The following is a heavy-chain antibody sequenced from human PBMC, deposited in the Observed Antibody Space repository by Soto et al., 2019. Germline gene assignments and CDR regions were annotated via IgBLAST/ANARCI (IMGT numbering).Heavy chain of an antibody. V-gene: IGHV4-61*01. J-gene: IGHJ4*02. D-gene: IGHD3-22*01. CDR1: GGSVSSGSYY. CDR2: IYYSGST. CDR3: ARSYYDSSGYLSY. Sequence: QVQLQESGPGLVKPSETLSLTCTVSGGSVSSGSYYWSWIRQPPGKGLEWIGYIYYSGSTNYNPSLQSRVTISVDTSKNQFSLKLSSVTAADTAVYYCARSYYDSSGYLSYWGQGTLVTVSS.